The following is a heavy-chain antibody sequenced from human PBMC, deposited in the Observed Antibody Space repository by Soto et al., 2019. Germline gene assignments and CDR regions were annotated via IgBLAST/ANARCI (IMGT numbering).Heavy chain of an antibody. V-gene: IGHV1-69*01. CDR1: GGTFSSYA. D-gene: IGHD3-10*01. CDR2: IIPIFGTA. J-gene: IGHJ5*02. Sequence: QVQLVQSGAEVKKPGSSVKVSCKASGGTFSSYAISWVRQAPGQGLEWMGGIIPIFGTANYAQKFQGRVTITADESTSTAYMELSSLRSEDTAVYYCARDRSLWFGELSSGILDHWFDPWGQGTLVTVSS. CDR3: ARDRSLWFGELSSGILDHWFDP.